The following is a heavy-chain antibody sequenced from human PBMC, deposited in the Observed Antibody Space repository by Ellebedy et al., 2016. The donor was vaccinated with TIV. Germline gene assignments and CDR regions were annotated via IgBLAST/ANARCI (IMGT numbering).Heavy chain of an antibody. J-gene: IGHJ3*02. CDR1: GFTFSSYW. CDR2: IKQDGSEK. CDR3: ATDGSYGDYRSPTHAFVM. V-gene: IGHV3-7*01. D-gene: IGHD4-17*01. Sequence: GGSLRLSCAASGFTFSSYWMSWVRQAPGKGLEWVANIKQDGSEKYYVDSVRGRFTISRDNAKNSLYLQMSSLRAEDTAVYYCATDGSYGDYRSPTHAFVMWGQGTMVIVSS.